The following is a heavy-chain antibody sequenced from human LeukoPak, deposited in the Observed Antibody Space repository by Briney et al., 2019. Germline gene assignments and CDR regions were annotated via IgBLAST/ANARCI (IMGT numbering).Heavy chain of an antibody. CDR2: IYYSGTT. D-gene: IGHD2-2*01. CDR3: ARLRSTSWLLIDY. V-gene: IGHV4-59*08. J-gene: IGHJ4*02. CDR1: GGSISSSS. Sequence: PSETLSLTCTVSGGSISSSSWSWIRQPPGKGLEWIGYIYYSGTTNYNPSLKSRVTISVDTSKNQFSLKLSSVTAADTAVYYCARLRSTSWLLIDYWGQGALVTVSS.